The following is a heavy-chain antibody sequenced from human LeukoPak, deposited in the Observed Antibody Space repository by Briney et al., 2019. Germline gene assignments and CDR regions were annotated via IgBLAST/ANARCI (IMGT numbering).Heavy chain of an antibody. V-gene: IGHV4-61*02. D-gene: IGHD3-9*01. CDR1: GGSIGSGSYY. CDR2: FYTSGST. J-gene: IGHJ4*02. Sequence: SETLSLTCTVSGGSIGSGSYYWSWIRQPAGKGLEWIGRFYTSGSTNYNPSLKSRVTISVDTSKNQLSLKLTSVTAADTAVYYCARGNILTAIGHYFDYWGQGTLVTVSS. CDR3: ARGNILTAIGHYFDY.